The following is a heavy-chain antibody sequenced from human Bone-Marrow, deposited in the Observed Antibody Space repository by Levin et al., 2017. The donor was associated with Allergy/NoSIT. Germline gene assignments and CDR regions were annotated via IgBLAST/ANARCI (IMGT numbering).Heavy chain of an antibody. CDR2: ISSSSYI. D-gene: IGHD5/OR15-5a*01. Sequence: GESLKISCAASGLTFSSYSFNWVRQAPGKGLEWVSSISSSSYISYADSVKGRFTISRDNAKNSLYLQMNSLRAEDTAVYYCARHRSCIQCVQNAFDVWGQGTMVTVSS. V-gene: IGHV3-21*01. CDR3: ARHRSCIQCVQNAFDV. J-gene: IGHJ3*01. CDR1: GLTFSSYS.